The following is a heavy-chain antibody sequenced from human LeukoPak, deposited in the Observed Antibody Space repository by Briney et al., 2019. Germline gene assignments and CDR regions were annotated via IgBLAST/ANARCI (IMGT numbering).Heavy chain of an antibody. Sequence: GGSLRLSCAASGFIVSSNYMNWVRQAPGKGLEWVSSISSSSSYIYYADSVKGRFTISRGNAKNSLYLQMNSLRAEDTAVYYCARDCGYYDFWSGYQNLNWFDPWGQGTLVTVSS. D-gene: IGHD3-3*01. CDR1: GFIVSSNY. CDR3: ARDCGYYDFWSGYQNLNWFDP. J-gene: IGHJ5*02. CDR2: ISSSSSYI. V-gene: IGHV3-21*01.